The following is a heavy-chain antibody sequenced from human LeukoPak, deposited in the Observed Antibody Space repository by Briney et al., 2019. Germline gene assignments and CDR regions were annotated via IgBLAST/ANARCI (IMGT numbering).Heavy chain of an antibody. CDR3: ARDGGDGDYYFDY. CDR2: IYSGGST. Sequence: GGSLRLSCAASKFTVSTNYMTWVRLAPGKGLEWVSIIYSGGSTYYADSVKGRFTISRDNSKNTLYLQMNSLRAEDTAVYYCARDGGDGDYYFDYWGQGTLVTVSS. D-gene: IGHD4-17*01. J-gene: IGHJ4*02. V-gene: IGHV3-66*02. CDR1: KFTVSTNY.